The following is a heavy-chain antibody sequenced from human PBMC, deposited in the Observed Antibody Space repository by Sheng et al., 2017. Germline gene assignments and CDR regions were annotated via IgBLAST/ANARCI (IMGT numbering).Heavy chain of an antibody. CDR2: IYTSGST. D-gene: IGHD6-13*01. CDR3: ARDSRYSSSQLAIYYYYYMDV. Sequence: QVQLQESGPGLVKPSQTLSLTCTVSGGSISSGSYYWSWIRQPAGKGLEWIGHIYTSGSTNYNPSLKSRVTISVDTSKNQFSLKLSSVTAADTAVYYCARDSRYSSSQLAIYYYYYMDVWGKGTTVTVSS. J-gene: IGHJ6*03. CDR1: GGSISSGSYY. V-gene: IGHV4-61*09.